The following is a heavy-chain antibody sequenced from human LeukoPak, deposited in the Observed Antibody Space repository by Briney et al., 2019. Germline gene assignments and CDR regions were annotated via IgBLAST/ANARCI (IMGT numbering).Heavy chain of an antibody. CDR1: GASISSYY. V-gene: IGHV4-59*08. CDR2: IYHTGAT. D-gene: IGHD6-19*01. CDR3: ARYGVSGWVIDN. J-gene: IGHJ4*02. Sequence: SETLSLTCTVSGASISSYYWTWIRQSPGQGLEWIGYIYHTGATSYNPSLKSRVTMSIDTSKKQFSLKLTSVTAADTAVSFCARYGVSGWVIDNWGQGTLVTVSS.